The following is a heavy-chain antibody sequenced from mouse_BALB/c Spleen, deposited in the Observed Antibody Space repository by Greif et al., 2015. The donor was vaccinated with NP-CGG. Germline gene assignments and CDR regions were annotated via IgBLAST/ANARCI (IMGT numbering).Heavy chain of an antibody. J-gene: IGHJ2*01. V-gene: IGHV1-63*02. D-gene: IGHD2-4*01. CDR2: IYPGGGYT. CDR1: GYTFTNYW. CDR3: ARRAMITTGFDY. Sequence: VKLVESGAELVRPGTSVKISCKASGYTFTNYWLGWVKQRPGHGLEWIGDIYPGGGYTNYNEKFKGKATLTADTSSSTAYMQLSSLTSEDSAVYFCARRAMITTGFDYWGQGTTLTVSS.